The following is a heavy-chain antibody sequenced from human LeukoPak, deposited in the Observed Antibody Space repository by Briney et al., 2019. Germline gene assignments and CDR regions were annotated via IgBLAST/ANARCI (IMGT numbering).Heavy chain of an antibody. J-gene: IGHJ4*02. Sequence: PGGSLRRSCAASGFTVSSYAMSWVRQAPGKGLEWVSAISGSGGSTYYADSVKGRFTISRDNSKNTLYLQMNSLRAEDTAVYYCAKLVVVRGYFDYWGQGTLVTVSS. CDR3: AKLVVVRGYFDY. D-gene: IGHD3-22*01. V-gene: IGHV3-23*01. CDR1: GFTVSSYA. CDR2: ISGSGGST.